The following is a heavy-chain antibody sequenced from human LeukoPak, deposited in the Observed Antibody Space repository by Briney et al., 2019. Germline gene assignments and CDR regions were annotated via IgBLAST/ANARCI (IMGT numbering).Heavy chain of an antibody. J-gene: IGHJ4*02. Sequence: GGSLRLSCAASGFTFYSAWMNWVRQVPGKGLEWVGRVRRKTDGESTDYAAAVKGRFTVSRDDSKDTVFLEMNSLKTEDTAVYYCAADVVEPLAQIDFWGQGTLVTVSS. CDR2: VRRKTDGEST. V-gene: IGHV3-15*01. CDR3: AADVVEPLAQIDF. CDR1: GFTFYSAW. D-gene: IGHD1-14*01.